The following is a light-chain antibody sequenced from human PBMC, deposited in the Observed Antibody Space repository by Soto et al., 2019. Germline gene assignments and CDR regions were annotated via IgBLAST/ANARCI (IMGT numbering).Light chain of an antibody. Sequence: EIVLTQSPGTLSLSPGARATLSCRASQRVSSSYLAWYQQKPGQAPRLLIYGTSRSATGIPDRFRGSGSGSDFTLTISRLEAEDVAVYYFQQYVTLGQGTKGEVK. CDR1: QRVSSSY. V-gene: IGKV3-20*01. CDR3: QQYVT. CDR2: GTS. J-gene: IGKJ1*01.